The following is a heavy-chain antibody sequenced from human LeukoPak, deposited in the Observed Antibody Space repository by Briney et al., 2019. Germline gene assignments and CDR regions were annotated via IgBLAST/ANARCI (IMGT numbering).Heavy chain of an antibody. CDR3: ATSRTFDY. CDR2: INSDGSST. J-gene: IGHJ4*02. CDR1: GFTVSNNY. V-gene: IGHV3-74*01. D-gene: IGHD2-8*01. Sequence: PGGSLRLSCAASGFTVSNNYMSWVRQAPGKGLVWVSRINSDGSSTSYADSVKGRFTISRDNAKNTVYLQMNSLRAEDTAVYYCATSRTFDYWGQGTLVTVSS.